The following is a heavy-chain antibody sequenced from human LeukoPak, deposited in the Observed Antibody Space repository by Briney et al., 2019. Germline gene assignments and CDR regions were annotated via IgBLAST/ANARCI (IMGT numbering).Heavy chain of an antibody. V-gene: IGHV3-23*01. CDR1: GFTFSSYG. CDR3: ARRPPTVGLDY. J-gene: IGHJ4*02. D-gene: IGHD4-17*01. Sequence: GGTLRLSCAASGFTFSSYGMSWVRQAPGKGLEWVSAISGSGGRTYYADSVKGRFTISRDNDQKTLYLEMNRLRPEDTAVYYCARRPPTVGLDYWGQGTLVTVSS. CDR2: ISGSGGRT.